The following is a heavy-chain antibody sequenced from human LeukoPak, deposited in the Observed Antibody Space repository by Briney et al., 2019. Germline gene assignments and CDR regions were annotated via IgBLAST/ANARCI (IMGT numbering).Heavy chain of an antibody. CDR1: GGSISSYY. CDR2: IYYSGST. V-gene: IGHV4-59*01. Sequence: SETLSLTCTVSGGSISSYYWSWIRQPPGKGLEWIGYIYYSGSTNYNPSLKSRVTISVDTSKNQFSLKLSSVTAADTAVYYCARFNGYYGSGSYAPLVPFFDYWGQGTLVTVSS. J-gene: IGHJ4*02. CDR3: ARFNGYYGSGSYAPLVPFFDY. D-gene: IGHD3-10*01.